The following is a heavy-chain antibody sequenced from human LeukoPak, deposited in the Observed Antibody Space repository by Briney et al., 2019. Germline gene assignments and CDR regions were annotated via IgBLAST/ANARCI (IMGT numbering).Heavy chain of an antibody. CDR2: IIPIFGTA. CDR1: GGTFSSYA. CDR3: ATPAGGYSYGRYFDY. D-gene: IGHD5-18*01. V-gene: IGHV1-69*13. Sequence: SVTVSCTASGGTFSSYAISWVRQAPGQGLEWMGGIIPIFGTANYAQKFQGRVTITADESTSTAYMELSSLRSEDTAVYYCATPAGGYSYGRYFDYWGQGTLVTVSS. J-gene: IGHJ4*02.